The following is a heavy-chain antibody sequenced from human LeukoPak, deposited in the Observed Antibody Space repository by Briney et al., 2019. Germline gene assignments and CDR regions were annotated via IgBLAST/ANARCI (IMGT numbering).Heavy chain of an antibody. CDR3: ASDREYYYGSGSFDY. J-gene: IGHJ4*02. Sequence: GGSLRLSCAASQFTFSDYTMSWVRQAPGKGLEWVANIKQDGSEKYYVDSVKGRFTISRDNAKNSLYLQMNSLRAEDTAVYYCASDREYYYGSGSFDYWGQGTLVTVSS. D-gene: IGHD3-10*01. CDR2: IKQDGSEK. CDR1: QFTFSDYT. V-gene: IGHV3-7*04.